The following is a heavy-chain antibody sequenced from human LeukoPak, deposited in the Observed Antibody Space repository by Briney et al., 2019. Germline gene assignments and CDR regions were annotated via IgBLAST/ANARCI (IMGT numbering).Heavy chain of an antibody. CDR3: AKEPSFCGGDCYCVLDY. V-gene: IGHV1-8*01. J-gene: IGHJ4*02. Sequence: IEWVHPNSGNTAYAQKFQGRVTMTRDTSISTAYMELSGLRFDDTAVYFCAKEPSFCGGDCYCVLDYWGQGTLVIVSS. CDR2: VHPNSGNT. D-gene: IGHD2-21*02.